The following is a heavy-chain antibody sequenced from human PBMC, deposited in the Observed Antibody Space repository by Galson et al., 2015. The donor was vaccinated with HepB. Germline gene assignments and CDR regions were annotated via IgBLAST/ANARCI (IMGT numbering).Heavy chain of an antibody. J-gene: IGHJ4*02. CDR1: GYTFTTNG. D-gene: IGHD3-9*01. CDR2: ISANSGNT. CDR3: AKDFQWNFDL. V-gene: IGHV1-18*04. Sequence: SVKVSCKASGYTFTTNGISWVRQAPGQGLEWVGWISANSGNTQYAQKLQGRVTLTRDTSTSTAYVELRDLRSDDTAMYYCAKDFQWNFDLWGQGTLVTVSS.